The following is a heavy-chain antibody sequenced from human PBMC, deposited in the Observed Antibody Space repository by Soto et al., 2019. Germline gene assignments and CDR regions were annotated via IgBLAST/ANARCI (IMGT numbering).Heavy chain of an antibody. J-gene: IGHJ4*02. CDR1: GFTFTRYS. CDR3: ARESEDLSSNLDY. Sequence: VGSLRLSGAASGFTFTRYSMNWVRQAPGKGLEWVASISSTTNYIYYGESLKGRLTISRDNAKNSMYLQMNTLRAEDTAVYYCARESEDLSSNLDYWGQGTLVTVSS. CDR2: ISSTTNYI. V-gene: IGHV3-21*06.